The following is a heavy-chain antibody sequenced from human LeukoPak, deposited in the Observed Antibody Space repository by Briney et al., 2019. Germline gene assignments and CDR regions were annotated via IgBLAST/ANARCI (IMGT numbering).Heavy chain of an antibody. J-gene: IGHJ4*02. D-gene: IGHD1-14*01. CDR3: ATPTGGGFDY. V-gene: IGHV3-66*04. Sequence: PGGSLRLSCAASGFTFSSYAMSWVRQAPGKGLEFVSIVYGGDTTVYADSVKGRFTISRDNSKNTLYLQMNSLRAEDTAVYYCATPTGGGFDYWGQGTLVTVSS. CDR1: GFTFSSYA. CDR2: VYGGDTT.